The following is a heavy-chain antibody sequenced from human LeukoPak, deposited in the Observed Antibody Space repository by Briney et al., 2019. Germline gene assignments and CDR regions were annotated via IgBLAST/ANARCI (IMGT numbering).Heavy chain of an antibody. CDR1: GFTFTSYV. V-gene: IGHV3-30*03. D-gene: IGHD6-13*01. J-gene: IGHJ5*02. CDR3: ARPRGAAAGTFGFDP. CDR2: ISYDGSNK. Sequence: GGSLRLSCAASGFTFTSYVMHWVRQAPGKGLQWVALISYDGSNKYYADSVKGRSTISRDNSKNTLYLQVNSLRAEDTAVYYCARPRGAAAGTFGFDPWGQGTLVTVSS.